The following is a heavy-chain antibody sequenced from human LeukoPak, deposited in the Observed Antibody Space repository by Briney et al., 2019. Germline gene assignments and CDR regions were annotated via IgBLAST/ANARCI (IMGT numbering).Heavy chain of an antibody. Sequence: GSLRLSCAASGFTFSSYSMNWVRQAPGKGLEWVSAISDSGGRTYYADSVKGRFTISRDNSKNTLFLQMNSLRAEDTAVYYCAKDTSSGRITIFGVVIRYFDYWGQGTLVTVSS. V-gene: IGHV3-23*01. CDR2: ISDSGGRT. CDR3: AKDTSSGRITIFGVVIRYFDY. D-gene: IGHD3-3*01. CDR1: GFTFSSYS. J-gene: IGHJ4*02.